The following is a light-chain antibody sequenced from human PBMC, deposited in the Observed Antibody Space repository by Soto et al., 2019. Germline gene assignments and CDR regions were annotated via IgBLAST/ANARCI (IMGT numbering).Light chain of an antibody. Sequence: EIVMTQSPATLSVSPGERATLSCRASQSVSNNLAWYQQKPGQAPRLLIYGASTRATGIPARFSGSGSGTEFTLTISSLQSEDFAVYYCQQYKDWWTFGQGTKVDI. CDR1: QSVSNN. V-gene: IGKV3-15*01. CDR3: QQYKDWWT. J-gene: IGKJ1*01. CDR2: GAS.